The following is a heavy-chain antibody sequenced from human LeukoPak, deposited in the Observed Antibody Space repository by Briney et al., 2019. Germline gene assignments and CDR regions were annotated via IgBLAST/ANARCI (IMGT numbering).Heavy chain of an antibody. V-gene: IGHV4-4*02. CDR1: GGSISSNNW. J-gene: IGHJ4*02. CDR2: IYHSGKT. Sequence: SETLSLTCGVSGGSISSNNWWSWARQPPGKGLEWIGEIYHSGKTNYSPSLKSRVTMSVDKSRNQFSLKLTSVTAADTAIYYCAGDTPLHYWGQGTLVTVSP. CDR3: AGDTPLHY.